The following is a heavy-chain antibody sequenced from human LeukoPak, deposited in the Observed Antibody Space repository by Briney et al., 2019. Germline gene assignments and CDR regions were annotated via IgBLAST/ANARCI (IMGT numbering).Heavy chain of an antibody. CDR2: ITNSGRST. J-gene: IGHJ4*02. D-gene: IGHD3-3*01. CDR3: AREASGYYHVFDS. V-gene: IGHV3-11*04. Sequence: PGGSLRLSCEASGFSLSTYFLSWIRQAPGKGLEWVSYITNSGRSTKYADAVKGRFTISRGNAKQSVYLEMTDLRAEDTAVYYCAREASGYYHVFDSWGQGTLVTVSS. CDR1: GFSLSTYF.